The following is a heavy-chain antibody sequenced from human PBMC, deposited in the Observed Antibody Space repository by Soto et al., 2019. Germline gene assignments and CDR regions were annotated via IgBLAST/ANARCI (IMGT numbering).Heavy chain of an antibody. CDR1: GFSLSTIGMG. CDR2: IYWDDDT. Sequence: QITLMESGPTLMRPTQTLTLTCTFSGFSLSTIGMGVGWIRQPPGKALEWLALIYWDDDTRYSPSLKSRLTVTKDTSKNQVFLTMTNMDPVDTATYYCAHSFHYGSWSYPTYYFEYWGQGTLVTVSS. V-gene: IGHV2-5*02. D-gene: IGHD3-10*01. J-gene: IGHJ4*02. CDR3: AHSFHYGSWSYPTYYFEY.